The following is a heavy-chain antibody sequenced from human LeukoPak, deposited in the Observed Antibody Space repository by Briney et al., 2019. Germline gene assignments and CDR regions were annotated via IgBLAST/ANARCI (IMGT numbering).Heavy chain of an antibody. J-gene: IGHJ3*02. CDR3: ARIPLWSNAFDI. V-gene: IGHV1-24*01. Sequence: ASVKVSCKVSGYTLTELSMHWVRQAPGKGLEWMGGFDPEDGETIYAQKFQGRVTMTEDTSTDTAYMELSSLRSEDTAVYYCARIPLWSNAFDIWGQGTMVTVSS. D-gene: IGHD3-10*01. CDR1: GYTLTELS. CDR2: FDPEDGET.